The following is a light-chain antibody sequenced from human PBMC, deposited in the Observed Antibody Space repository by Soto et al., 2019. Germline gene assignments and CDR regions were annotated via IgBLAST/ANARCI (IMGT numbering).Light chain of an antibody. CDR2: AAS. J-gene: IGKJ1*01. CDR3: QQSYSNPPT. CDR1: QSISSY. V-gene: IGKV1-39*01. Sequence: DIQMTQSPSSLSASVGDRFTITCRASQSISSYLNWYQQKPGKAPKLLIYAASSLQSGVPSRFSGSGSGTDFTLTISSLQPEDFVTYYCQQSYSNPPTFDQGTKVDIK.